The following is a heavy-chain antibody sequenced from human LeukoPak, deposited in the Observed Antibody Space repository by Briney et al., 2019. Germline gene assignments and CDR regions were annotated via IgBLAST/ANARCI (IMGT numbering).Heavy chain of an antibody. Sequence: GGSLRLSCAASGFTVSSNYMSWVRQAPGKGLEWVSVIYSGGSTYYADSVKGRFTISRDNSKNTLYLQMNSLRAEDTAVYYCAREEKGDTANWFDPWGQGTLVSVSS. D-gene: IGHD5-18*01. CDR1: GFTVSSNY. CDR3: AREEKGDTANWFDP. CDR2: IYSGGST. V-gene: IGHV3-66*02. J-gene: IGHJ5*02.